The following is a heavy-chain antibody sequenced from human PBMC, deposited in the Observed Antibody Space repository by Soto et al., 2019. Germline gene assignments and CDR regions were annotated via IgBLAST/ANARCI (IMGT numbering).Heavy chain of an antibody. CDR2: IYYSGST. CDR1: GGSISSGDYY. D-gene: IGHD1-26*01. J-gene: IGHJ4*02. Sequence: PSETLSLTCTVSGGSISSGDYYWSWIRQPPGKGLEWIGYIYYSGSTNYNPSLKSRVTISVDTSKNQFSLKLSSVTAADTAVYYCARGWEMATIYYWGQGTLVTVSS. V-gene: IGHV4-61*08. CDR3: ARGWEMATIYY.